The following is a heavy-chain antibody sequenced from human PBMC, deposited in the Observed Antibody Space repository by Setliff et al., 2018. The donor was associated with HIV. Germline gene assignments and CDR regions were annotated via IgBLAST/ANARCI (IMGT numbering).Heavy chain of an antibody. V-gene: IGHV4-39*01. CDR2: IYYSGST. J-gene: IGHJ3*02. CDR1: GDSISGSSYY. Sequence: SETLSLTCTVSGDSISGSSYYWVWIRQPPGKGLEWIGSIYYSGSTYYNPSLKSRVTISVDTSKNQFSLKLTSVTAADTAIYYCARGYAFDIWGQGTMVTVSS. CDR3: ARGYAFDI.